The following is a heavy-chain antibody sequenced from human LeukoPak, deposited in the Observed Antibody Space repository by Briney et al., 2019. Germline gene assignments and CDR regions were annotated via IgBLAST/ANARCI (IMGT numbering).Heavy chain of an antibody. CDR1: GGSISSSS. D-gene: IGHD1-26*01. J-gene: IGHJ3*02. V-gene: IGHV3-21*01. Sequence: ETLSLTCTVSGGSISSSSYYWGWIRQPPGKGLEWVSSISSSSSYIYYADSVKGRFTISRDNAKNSLYLQMNSLRAEDTAVYYCARGVVVGATQVAFDIWGQGTMVTVSS. CDR3: ARGVVVGATQVAFDI. CDR2: ISSSSSYI.